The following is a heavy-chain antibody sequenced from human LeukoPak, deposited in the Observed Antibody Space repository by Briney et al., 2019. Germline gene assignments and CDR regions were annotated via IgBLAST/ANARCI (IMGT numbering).Heavy chain of an antibody. D-gene: IGHD2-8*01. CDR1: GYSIPTSW. CDR2: INPHDFDT. V-gene: IGHV5-51*01. CDR3: VRSRQYGYIYD. Sequence: GESLKISKQASGYSIPTSWIEWVRQVPGEGLEWMGIINPHDFDTRYSPSFRGQVTISADKSITTAYLQWTSLTASDTAGYYCVRSRQYGYIYDWGQGTRVTVSS. J-gene: IGHJ4*02.